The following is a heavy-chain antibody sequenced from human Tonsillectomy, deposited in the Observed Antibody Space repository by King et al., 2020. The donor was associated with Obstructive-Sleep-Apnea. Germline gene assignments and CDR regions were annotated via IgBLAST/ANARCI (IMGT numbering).Heavy chain of an antibody. V-gene: IGHV4-34*01. CDR3: ATSITIFGVVDY. Sequence: VQLQQWGAGLLKPSETLSLTCAVYGGSFSGYYWSWIRQPPGKGLEWIGEINHSGSTNYNPSLKSRVTISVDTSKNQFSLKLSSVTAADTAVYYCATSITIFGVVDYWGQGTLVTVSS. CDR2: INHSGST. D-gene: IGHD3-3*01. CDR1: GGSFSGYY. J-gene: IGHJ4*02.